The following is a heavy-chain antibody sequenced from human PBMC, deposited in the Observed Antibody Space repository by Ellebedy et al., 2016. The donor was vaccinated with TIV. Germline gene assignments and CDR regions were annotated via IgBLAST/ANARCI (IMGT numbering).Heavy chain of an antibody. CDR3: ARDMVQGMVARYLWFDY. V-gene: IGHV1-18*01. CDR2: ISAYTGET. Sequence: APVKVSCKASGYTFNSYSISWVRQAPGQGPEWMGWISAYTGETRYSQKYQGRVTLTTDTSTTTAYMELRSLRSDDTAVYFCARDMVQGMVARYLWFDYWGQGTLITVSS. CDR1: GYTFNSYS. J-gene: IGHJ4*02. D-gene: IGHD5-12*01.